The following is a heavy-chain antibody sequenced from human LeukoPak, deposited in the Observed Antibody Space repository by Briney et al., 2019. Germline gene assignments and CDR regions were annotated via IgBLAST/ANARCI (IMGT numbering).Heavy chain of an antibody. Sequence: KPAETLSLTCTVSNGSVSSGSYYWSWIRQPPGKGLQWIGYIFYSATTNYNPSLKSRVTMSADTSKNQFSLKLSSVTAADTAVYYCARAIRYYYDSSDYYQYYFDYWGQGTLVSVSS. CDR1: NGSVSSGSYY. CDR3: ARAIRYYYDSSDYYQYYFDY. V-gene: IGHV4-61*01. J-gene: IGHJ4*02. CDR2: IFYSATT. D-gene: IGHD3-22*01.